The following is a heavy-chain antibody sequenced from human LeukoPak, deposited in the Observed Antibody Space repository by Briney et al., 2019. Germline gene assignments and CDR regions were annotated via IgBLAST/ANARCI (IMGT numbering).Heavy chain of an antibody. Sequence: GGSLRLSCAASGFTFSDYYMSWIRQAPGKGLEWVSYISSSGSTIYYADSVKGRFTISRDNAKNSLYLQMNSLRAEDTAVYYCATYRQVLLPFESWGQGTLVTVSS. CDR2: ISSSGSTI. V-gene: IGHV3-11*01. CDR1: GFTFSDYY. CDR3: ATYRQVLLPFES. D-gene: IGHD5-18*01. J-gene: IGHJ4*02.